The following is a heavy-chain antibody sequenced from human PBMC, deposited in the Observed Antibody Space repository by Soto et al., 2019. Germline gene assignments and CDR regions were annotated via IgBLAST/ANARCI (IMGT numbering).Heavy chain of an antibody. D-gene: IGHD3-10*01. V-gene: IGHV4-59*01. CDR1: GGSISGYY. CDR3: ARAYFLTYFDH. Sequence: SETLSLTCTVSGGSISGYYWSWIRQPPGKGLEWIGYVYYSGNIKYNPSLKSRVTISVDTSKNQFSLSLSSVTAADTAVYYCARAYFLTYFDHWGQGAQVTVSS. J-gene: IGHJ4*02. CDR2: VYYSGNI.